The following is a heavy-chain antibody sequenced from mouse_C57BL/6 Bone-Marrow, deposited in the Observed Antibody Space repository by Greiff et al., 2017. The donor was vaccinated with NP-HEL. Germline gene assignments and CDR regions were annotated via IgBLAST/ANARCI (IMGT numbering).Heavy chain of an antibody. CDR2: ISDGGSYT. J-gene: IGHJ2*01. CDR1: GFTFSSYA. Sequence: EVHLVESGGGLVKPGGSLKLSCAASGFTFSSYAMSWVRQTPEKRLEWVATISDGGSYTYYPDNVKGRFTISRDNAKNNLYLQMSHLKSEDTAMYYCARASITTGDYWGQGTTLTVSS. V-gene: IGHV5-4*01. CDR3: ARASITTGDY. D-gene: IGHD1-1*01.